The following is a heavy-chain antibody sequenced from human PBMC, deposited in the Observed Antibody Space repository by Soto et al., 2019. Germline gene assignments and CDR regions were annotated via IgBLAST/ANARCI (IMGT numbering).Heavy chain of an antibody. CDR1: GGSISSGGYS. CDR2: IYHSGST. J-gene: IGHJ6*02. CDR3: ARDRGYYDSSGYRRYYYGMDV. Sequence: SETLSLTCAVSGGSISSGGYSWSWIRQPPGKGLEWIGYIYHSGSTYYNPSLKSRVTISVDRSKNQFSLKLSSVTGADTAVYYCARDRGYYDSSGYRRYYYGMDVWGQGTTVTVSS. D-gene: IGHD3-22*01. V-gene: IGHV4-30-2*01.